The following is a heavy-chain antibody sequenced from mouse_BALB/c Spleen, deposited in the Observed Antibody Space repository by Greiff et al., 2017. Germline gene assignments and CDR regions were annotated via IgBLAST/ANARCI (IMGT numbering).Heavy chain of an antibody. Sequence: EVKLMESGGGLVKLGGSLKLSCAASGFTFSSYYMSWVRQTPEKRLELVAAINSNGGSTYYPDTVKGRFTISRDNAKNTLYLQMSSLKSEDTALYYCARHDDYYGSSLDYWGQGTTLTVSS. CDR3: ARHDDYYGSSLDY. V-gene: IGHV5-6-2*01. J-gene: IGHJ2*01. CDR1: GFTFSSYY. D-gene: IGHD1-1*01. CDR2: INSNGGST.